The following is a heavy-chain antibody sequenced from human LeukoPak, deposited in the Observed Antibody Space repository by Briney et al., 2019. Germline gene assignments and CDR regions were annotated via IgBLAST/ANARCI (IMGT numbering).Heavy chain of an antibody. Sequence: GGSLRLSCAASGHSFSTYAMSWVRQAPGKGLEWVSGISGSGGSTYYADSVKGRFTTSRDNSKNTLYLQMNSLRAEDTAVYYCAKDLNGKFEAFDIWGQGTKVTVSS. J-gene: IGHJ3*02. CDR3: AKDLNGKFEAFDI. CDR2: ISGSGGST. CDR1: GHSFSTYA. V-gene: IGHV3-23*01.